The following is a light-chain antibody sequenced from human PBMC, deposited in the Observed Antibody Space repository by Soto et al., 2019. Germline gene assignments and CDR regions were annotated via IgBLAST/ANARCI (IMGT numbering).Light chain of an antibody. J-gene: IGLJ1*01. CDR1: SSDVGGYNY. V-gene: IGLV2-11*01. CDR3: CSYAGTFINYV. Sequence: QSALTQPRSVSGSPVQSVTISCTGTSSDVGGYNYVSWYQQHPGKAPKLMIYDVTKRPSGVPDHFSGSKSGNTASLTISGLQAEDEADYYCCSYAGTFINYVFGTGTKVTVL. CDR2: DVT.